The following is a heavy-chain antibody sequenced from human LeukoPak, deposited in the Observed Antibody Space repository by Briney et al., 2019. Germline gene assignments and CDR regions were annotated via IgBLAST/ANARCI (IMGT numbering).Heavy chain of an antibody. V-gene: IGHV3-72*01. CDR3: ARGPTVTFNYHYGMDV. J-gene: IGHJ6*02. CDR1: GFTFSSYA. D-gene: IGHD4-17*01. CDR2: TRTKAKDYTT. Sequence: GGSLRLSCAASGFTFSSYAMHWVRQAPGKGLEWVARTRTKAKDYTTEYAASVKGRFTVSRDESMHSLYLQMNSLKTEDTAVYYCARGPTVTFNYHYGMDVWGQGTTVTVSS.